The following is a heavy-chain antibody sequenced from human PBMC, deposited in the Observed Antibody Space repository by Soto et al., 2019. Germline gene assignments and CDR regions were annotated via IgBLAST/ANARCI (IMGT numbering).Heavy chain of an antibody. CDR1: GFTFSSYS. Sequence: EVQLVESGGGLVKPGGSLRLSCAASGFTFSSYSMNWVRQAPGKGLEWVSSISSSSSYIYYADSVKGRFTISRDNAKNSLYLQMNRLRAEDTAVYYCARAPIYGDYRWYVDLWGRGTLVTVSS. J-gene: IGHJ2*01. V-gene: IGHV3-21*01. CDR2: ISSSSSYI. D-gene: IGHD4-17*01. CDR3: ARAPIYGDYRWYVDL.